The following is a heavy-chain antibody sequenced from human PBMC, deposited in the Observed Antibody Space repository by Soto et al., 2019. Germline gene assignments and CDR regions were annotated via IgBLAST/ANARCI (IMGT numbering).Heavy chain of an antibody. Sequence: GESLKISCKGCGYSFTSYWISWVRQMPGKGLEWMGRIDPSDSYTNYSPSFQGHVTISADKSISTAYLQWSSLKASDTAMYYCARPVGYCSGGSCYYYYGMDVWGQGTTVTVSS. CDR2: IDPSDSYT. D-gene: IGHD2-15*01. V-gene: IGHV5-10-1*01. CDR1: GYSFTSYW. CDR3: ARPVGYCSGGSCYYYYGMDV. J-gene: IGHJ6*02.